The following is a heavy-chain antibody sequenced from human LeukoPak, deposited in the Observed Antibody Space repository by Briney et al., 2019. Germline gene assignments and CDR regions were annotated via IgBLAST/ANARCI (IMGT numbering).Heavy chain of an antibody. Sequence: PGGSLRLSCAASGFTFSSYEMNWVRQAPGKGLEWVSYISSSGSTVYYADSVKGRFTISRDNAKNSLYLQMNSLRAEDTAVYYCARVSWWAAAGIYYYYYYGMDVWGQGTTVTVSS. D-gene: IGHD6-13*01. J-gene: IGHJ6*02. V-gene: IGHV3-48*03. CDR2: ISSSGSTV. CDR3: ARVSWWAAAGIYYYYYYGMDV. CDR1: GFTFSSYE.